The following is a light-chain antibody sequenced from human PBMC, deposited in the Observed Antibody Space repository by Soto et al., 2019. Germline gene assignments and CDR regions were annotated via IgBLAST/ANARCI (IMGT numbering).Light chain of an antibody. CDR1: QSLLHSNGYNY. V-gene: IGKV2-28*01. J-gene: IGKJ1*01. CDR3: MQALQTPPT. Sequence: DIVMTQSPLSLPVTPGEPASISCRSSQSLLHSNGYNYLDWYLQRPGQSPQVLIHLGSYRNYRVPDRFSGSGSGTDFTLKISRVEAEDVGVYYCMQALQTPPTFGQGTKVEV. CDR2: LGS.